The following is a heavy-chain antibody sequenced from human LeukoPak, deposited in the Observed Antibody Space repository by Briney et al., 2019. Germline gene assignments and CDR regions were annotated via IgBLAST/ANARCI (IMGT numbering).Heavy chain of an antibody. CDR3: ARWYCSSTSCSHNWFDP. J-gene: IGHJ5*02. D-gene: IGHD2-2*01. CDR1: GGTFSSYA. CDR2: IIPIFGTA. V-gene: IGHV1-69*13. Sequence: SVKVSCKASGGTFSSYAISWVRQAPGQGLEWMGGIIPIFGTANYAQKFQGRVTITADESTSTAYMELSSLRSEDTAVYYCARWYCSSTSCSHNWFDPWGQGTLVTVSS.